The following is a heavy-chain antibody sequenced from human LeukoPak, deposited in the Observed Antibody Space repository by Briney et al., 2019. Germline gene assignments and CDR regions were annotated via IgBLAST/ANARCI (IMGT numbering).Heavy chain of an antibody. Sequence: SETLSLTCTVSGGSISSSDYYWGWIRQPPGKGVERIGSIYYSGRTYRHPSLKSRLTISLDTSQNQCSLKLSSVTADDTAVYYCAREVHTWFDPWGQGTLVTVSS. CDR3: AREVHTWFDP. CDR1: GGSISSSDYY. J-gene: IGHJ5*02. V-gene: IGHV4-39*02. D-gene: IGHD2-21*01. CDR2: IYYSGRT.